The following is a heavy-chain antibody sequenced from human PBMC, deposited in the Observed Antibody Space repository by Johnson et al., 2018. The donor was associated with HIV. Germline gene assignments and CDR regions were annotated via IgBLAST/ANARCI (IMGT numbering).Heavy chain of an antibody. V-gene: IGHV3-66*02. CDR1: GFTVSSNY. CDR3: AGQVRAFDI. CDR2: IYSGSST. D-gene: IGHD6-19*01. J-gene: IGHJ3*02. Sequence: RLSCAASGFTVSSNYMSWVRQAPGKGLEWVSLIYSGSSTYHVDSVKGRFTISRDNSMHTMYLQMNSLRAEDTAVYYCAGQVRAFDIWGQGTVVTVSS.